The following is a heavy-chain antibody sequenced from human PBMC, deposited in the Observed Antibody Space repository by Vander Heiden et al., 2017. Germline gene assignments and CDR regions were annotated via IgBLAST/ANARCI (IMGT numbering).Heavy chain of an antibody. D-gene: IGHD2-2*01. Sequence: QVQLVQSGAEVTKPGSSVKVSCKASGGTFSSYAISWVRQAPGQGLEWMGGIIPIFGTANYAQKFQGRVTITADESTSTAYMELSSLRSEDTAVYYCAREGWCSSTSCYEGYYGMDVWGQGTTVTVSS. V-gene: IGHV1-69*01. J-gene: IGHJ6*02. CDR1: GGTFSSYA. CDR2: IIPIFGTA. CDR3: AREGWCSSTSCYEGYYGMDV.